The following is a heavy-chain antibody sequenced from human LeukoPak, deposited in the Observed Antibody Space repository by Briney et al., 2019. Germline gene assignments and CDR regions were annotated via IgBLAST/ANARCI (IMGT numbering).Heavy chain of an antibody. CDR2: IYWDDDK. D-gene: IGHD6-19*01. CDR3: VHRNLMAVAGIDYSFDY. J-gene: IGHJ4*02. Sequence: SGPTLVNPTQTLTLTCTFSGFSLTTSGVGVGWIRQPPGKALEWLALIYWDDDKRYSPSLKSRPTITKDTSKNQVVLTMTNMDPVDTATYYCVHRNLMAVAGIDYSFDYWGQGTLVTVSS. V-gene: IGHV2-5*02. CDR1: GFSLTTSGVG.